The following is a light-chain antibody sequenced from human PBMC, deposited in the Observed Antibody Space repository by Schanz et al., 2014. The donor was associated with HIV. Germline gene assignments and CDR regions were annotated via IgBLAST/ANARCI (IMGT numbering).Light chain of an antibody. V-gene: IGKV3-20*01. CDR3: QQYTAWPLT. Sequence: EIVLTQSPGTLSLSPGERATLSCGASQSVSGNFLAWYQQKAGQAPRLLIFGASNRATGIPDRFSGTGSGTEFTLTISSPQSDDVAVYYCQQYTAWPLTFGGGTKVEIK. CDR1: QSVSGNF. J-gene: IGKJ4*01. CDR2: GAS.